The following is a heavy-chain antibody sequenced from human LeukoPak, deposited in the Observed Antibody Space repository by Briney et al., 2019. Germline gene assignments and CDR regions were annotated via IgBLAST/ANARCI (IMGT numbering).Heavy chain of an antibody. CDR3: AKDLIAARPNSYWYFDL. Sequence: GGSLRLSCAASGFTFSNFAMSWFRQAPGKGLEWVSCLSGIGSSTYYADSVKGRFTISRDNSKNTLYLQMNSLRAEDTAVYYCAKDLIAARPNSYWYFDLWGRGTLVTVSS. J-gene: IGHJ2*01. D-gene: IGHD6-6*01. V-gene: IGHV3-23*01. CDR1: GFTFSNFA. CDR2: LSGIGSST.